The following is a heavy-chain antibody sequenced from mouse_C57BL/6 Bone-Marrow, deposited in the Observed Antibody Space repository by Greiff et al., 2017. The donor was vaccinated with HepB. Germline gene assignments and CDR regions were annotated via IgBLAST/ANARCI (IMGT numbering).Heavy chain of an antibody. Sequence: DVKLVESGGGLVKPGGSLKLSCAASGFTFSSYTMSWVRQTPEKRLEWVATISGGGGNTYYPDSVKGRFTISRDNAKNTLYLQMSSLRSEDTALYYCARHRGETYGNFPWFAYWGQGTLVTVSA. CDR2: ISGGGGNT. CDR1: GFTFSSYT. D-gene: IGHD2-1*01. CDR3: ARHRGETYGNFPWFAY. V-gene: IGHV5-9*01. J-gene: IGHJ3*01.